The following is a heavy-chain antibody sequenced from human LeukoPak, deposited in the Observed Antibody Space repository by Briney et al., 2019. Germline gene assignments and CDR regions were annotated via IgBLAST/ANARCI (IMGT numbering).Heavy chain of an antibody. J-gene: IGHJ4*02. CDR2: INWNGGST. Sequence: GGSLRLSCAASGFTFDDYGMSWVRQAPGKGLEWVSGINWNGGSTGYADSVKGRFTISRDNAKNSLYLQMNSLRAEDTALYYCARVQGIAVAGDQIDYWGQGTLVTVSS. CDR3: ARVQGIAVAGDQIDY. CDR1: GFTFDDYG. V-gene: IGHV3-20*04. D-gene: IGHD6-19*01.